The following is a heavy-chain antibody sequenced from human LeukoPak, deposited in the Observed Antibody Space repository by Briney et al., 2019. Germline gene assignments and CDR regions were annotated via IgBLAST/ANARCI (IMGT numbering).Heavy chain of an antibody. CDR2: FDPEDGET. V-gene: IGHV1-24*01. D-gene: IGHD3-10*01. CDR3: ATGTITMVRGVIKPKYYYYYCGMDV. Sequence: ASVKVSCKVSGYTLTELSMHWVRQAPGKGLEWMGGFDPEDGETIYAQKFQGRVTMTEDTSTDTAYMELSSLRSEDTAVYYCATGTITMVRGVIKPKYYYYYCGMDVWGKGTTVTVSS. CDR1: GYTLTELS. J-gene: IGHJ6*04.